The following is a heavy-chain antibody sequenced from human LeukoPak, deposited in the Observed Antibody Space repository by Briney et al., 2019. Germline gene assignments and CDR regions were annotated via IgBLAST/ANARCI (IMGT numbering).Heavy chain of an antibody. CDR2: INSDGSST. Sequence: GGSLRLSCAASGFTFSSYWMHWVRQAPGKGLVWVSRINSDGSSTSYADSVKGRFTISRDNTKNSVYLQMSSLRAEDTAVYYCAREVWGPEYWGQGTLVTVSS. CDR1: GFTFSSYW. V-gene: IGHV3-74*01. CDR3: AREVWGPEY. D-gene: IGHD1-14*01. J-gene: IGHJ4*02.